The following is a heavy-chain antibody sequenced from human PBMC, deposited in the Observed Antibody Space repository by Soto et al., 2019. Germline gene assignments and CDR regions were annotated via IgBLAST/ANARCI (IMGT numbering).Heavy chain of an antibody. V-gene: IGHV6-1*01. CDR1: GDSVSSNSAA. CDR2: TYYRSKRYN. Sequence: SQTLSLTCAISGDSVSSNSAAWNWIRQSPSRDLEWLGRTYYRSKRYNDYAVSVKSRITINPDTSKNQFSLQLNSVTPEDTAVYYCAREIAAAGRNYYYYGMDVWGHGTTVTVSS. CDR3: AREIAAAGRNYYYYGMDV. D-gene: IGHD6-13*01. J-gene: IGHJ6*02.